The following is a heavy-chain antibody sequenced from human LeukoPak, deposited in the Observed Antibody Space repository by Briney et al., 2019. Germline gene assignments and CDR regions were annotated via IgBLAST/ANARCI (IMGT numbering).Heavy chain of an antibody. Sequence: ASVKVSCKASGYTFTSYDINWVRQATGQGLEWMGWMNPNSGNTGYAQEFQGRVTITRNTSISTAYMELSSLRSEDTAVYYCARVPSGYDFHFDYWGQGTLVTVSS. CDR2: MNPNSGNT. D-gene: IGHD5-12*01. CDR1: GYTFTSYD. J-gene: IGHJ4*02. V-gene: IGHV1-8*03. CDR3: ARVPSGYDFHFDY.